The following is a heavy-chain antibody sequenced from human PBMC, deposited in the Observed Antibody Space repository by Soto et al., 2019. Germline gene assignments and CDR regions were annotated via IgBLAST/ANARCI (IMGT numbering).Heavy chain of an antibody. CDR1: GFTFSGSA. V-gene: IGHV3-73*01. J-gene: IGHJ4*02. Sequence: GGSLRLSCAASGFTFSGSAMHWVRQASGKGLEWVGRIRSKANNYATTYAASVKGRFTISRDDSKNTAYLQMNSLKTEDTAVYYCTPTYSSGWHSFDYWGQGTLVTVSS. CDR3: TPTYSSGWHSFDY. CDR2: IRSKANNYAT. D-gene: IGHD6-19*01.